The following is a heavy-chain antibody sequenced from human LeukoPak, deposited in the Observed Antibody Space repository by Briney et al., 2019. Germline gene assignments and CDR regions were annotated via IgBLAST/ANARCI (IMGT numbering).Heavy chain of an antibody. CDR3: AKDNTATGAFDI. V-gene: IGHV3-21*04. D-gene: IGHD4-17*01. Sequence: GGSLRLSCAASGFTFSSYSMNWVRQAPGKGLEWVSSISSSSSYIYYADSVKGRFTISRDNAKNSLYLQMNSLRAEDTALYYCAKDNTATGAFDIWGQGTMVTVSS. J-gene: IGHJ3*02. CDR2: ISSSSSYI. CDR1: GFTFSSYS.